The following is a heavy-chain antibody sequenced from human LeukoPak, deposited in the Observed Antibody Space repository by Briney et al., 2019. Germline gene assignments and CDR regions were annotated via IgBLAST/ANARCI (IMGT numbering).Heavy chain of an antibody. Sequence: GGSLRLSCAASGVTLSDYSMNWVRQAPGKGLEWVSSISSSSSYIYYADSVKGRFTISRDNAKNSLYLQMNSLRAEDTAVYYCARATRLDYYDSSGGESYYFDYWGQGTLVTVSS. CDR3: ARATRLDYYDSSGGESYYFDY. CDR1: GVTLSDYS. CDR2: ISSSSSYI. V-gene: IGHV3-21*01. J-gene: IGHJ4*02. D-gene: IGHD3-22*01.